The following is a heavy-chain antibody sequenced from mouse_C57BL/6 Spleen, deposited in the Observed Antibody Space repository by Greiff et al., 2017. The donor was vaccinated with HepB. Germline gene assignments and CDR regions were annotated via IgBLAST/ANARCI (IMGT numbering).Heavy chain of an antibody. CDR1: GYAFSSSW. Sequence: VKLQESGPELVKPGASVKISCKASGYAFSSSWMNWVKQRPGKGLEWIGRIYPGDGDTNYNGKFKGKATLTADKSSSTAYMQLSSLTSEDSAVYFCARVAQATFFDYWGQGTTLTVSS. CDR3: ARVAQATFFDY. V-gene: IGHV1-82*01. D-gene: IGHD3-2*02. CDR2: IYPGDGDT. J-gene: IGHJ2*01.